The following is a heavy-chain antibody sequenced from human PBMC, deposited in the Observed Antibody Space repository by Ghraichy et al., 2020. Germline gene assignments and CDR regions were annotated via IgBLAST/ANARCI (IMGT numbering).Heavy chain of an antibody. J-gene: IGHJ3*02. D-gene: IGHD6-13*01. Sequence: GESLNISCAASGFTFSSYAMSWVRQAPGQGLEWVSVMSGSGGDTYYGDSVKGRFTISRDNSKKIMYLHMNSLRAEDTAVYYCAKAKYSSGWYHRDAFDIWGQGTMVTVSS. CDR2: MSGSGGDT. CDR3: AKAKYSSGWYHRDAFDI. V-gene: IGHV3-23*01. CDR1: GFTFSSYA.